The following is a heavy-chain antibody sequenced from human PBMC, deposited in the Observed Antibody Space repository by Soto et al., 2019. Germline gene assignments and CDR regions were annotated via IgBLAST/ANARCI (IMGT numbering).Heavy chain of an antibody. Sequence: EVQLSESGGGLVQPGGSLRVSCAASGFTFSTYAMSWVRQAPGKGLEWVSAIGGSAESAYYGDSVKGRFTISRDNSKNTVYLQMNSLRAEDTAVYYWAVHCSTSSCSYWGQGTLVTVSS. D-gene: IGHD2-2*01. J-gene: IGHJ4*02. V-gene: IGHV3-23*01. CDR1: GFTFSTYA. CDR3: AVHCSTSSCSY. CDR2: IGGSAESA.